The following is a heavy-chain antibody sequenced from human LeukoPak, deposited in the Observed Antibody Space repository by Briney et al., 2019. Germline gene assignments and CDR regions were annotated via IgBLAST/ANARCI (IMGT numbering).Heavy chain of an antibody. CDR2: IRNDGSNK. Sequence: PGGSLRLSCAPSGFTFGRYGMHWVRQAPGKGRVWVAFIRNDGSNKYYADSVKGRFIISRDNSKSILYLQMNSLRVEDTTMYYCAKEEGNTLGDYWGQGTLVTVSS. CDR1: GFTFGRYG. D-gene: IGHD2/OR15-2a*01. CDR3: AKEEGNTLGDY. V-gene: IGHV3-30*02. J-gene: IGHJ4*02.